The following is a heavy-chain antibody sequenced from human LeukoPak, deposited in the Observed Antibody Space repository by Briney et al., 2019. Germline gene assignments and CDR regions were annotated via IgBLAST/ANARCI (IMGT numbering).Heavy chain of an antibody. CDR1: GYTFTGYS. CDR3: ARDRKKLRYFDWFLDY. J-gene: IGHJ4*02. CDR2: INPNSGDT. D-gene: IGHD3-9*01. Sequence: GASVKVSCKASGYTFTGYSMHWVRQAPGQGLEWMGWINPNSGDTNYAQKFQGRVTLTRDTSVNTAYLDLSSLKSDDTAVYYCARDRKKLRYFDWFLDYWGQGTLVTVSS. V-gene: IGHV1-2*02.